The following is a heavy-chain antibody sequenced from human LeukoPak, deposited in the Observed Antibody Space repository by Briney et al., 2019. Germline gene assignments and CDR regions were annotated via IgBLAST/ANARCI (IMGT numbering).Heavy chain of an antibody. CDR3: AREGGPYYYDSSGYYYV. J-gene: IGHJ4*02. V-gene: IGHV4-4*08. D-gene: IGHD3-22*01. CDR1: GGSISSYY. Sequence: SETLSLTCTVSGGSISSYYWSWIRQPPGKGLEWIGYIYTSGSTNYNPSLKSRVTISVDTSKNQFSLKLSSVTAADTAVYYCAREGGPYYYDSSGYYYVGGQGTLVTVSS. CDR2: IYTSGST.